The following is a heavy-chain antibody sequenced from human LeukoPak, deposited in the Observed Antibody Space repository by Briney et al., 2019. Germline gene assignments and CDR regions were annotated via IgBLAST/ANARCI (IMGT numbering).Heavy chain of an antibody. J-gene: IGHJ4*02. CDR3: ARQSSQGALMGC. CDR2: IYHSGST. CDR1: GYSISSGYY. D-gene: IGHD4/OR15-4a*01. Sequence: PSETLSLTCAVSGYSISSGYYWGWIRQPPGKGLEWIGSIYHSGSTYYNPSLKSRVTISVDTSKNQFSLKLSSVTAADTAVYYCARQSSQGALMGCWGQGTLVTVSS. V-gene: IGHV4-38-2*01.